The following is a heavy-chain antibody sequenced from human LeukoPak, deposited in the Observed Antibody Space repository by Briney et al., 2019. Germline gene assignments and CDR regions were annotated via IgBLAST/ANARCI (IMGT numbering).Heavy chain of an antibody. V-gene: IGHV3-21*01. D-gene: IGHD2-2*01. CDR2: ISSSSSYI. J-gene: IGHJ6*02. Sequence: AGGSLRLSCAASGFTFSSCSMNWVRQAPGKGLEWVSSISSSSSYIYYADSVKGRFTISRDNAKNSLYLQMNSLRAEDTAVYYCARDGVVVVPAAIYYCMDVWGQGTTVTVSS. CDR3: ARDGVVVVPAAIYYCMDV. CDR1: GFTFSSCS.